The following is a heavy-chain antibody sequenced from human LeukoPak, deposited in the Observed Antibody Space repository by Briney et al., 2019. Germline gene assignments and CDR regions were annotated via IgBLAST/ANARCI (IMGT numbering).Heavy chain of an antibody. CDR3: ARVVASFES. Sequence: GGSLRLSCAASAFTFSSYWMHWVRQAPGEGLVWVSRIKSDGTEINYADSVKGRFTISRDNAKNTLYLQMSSLRGEDTAVYYCARVVASFESWGQGTLVTVSS. D-gene: IGHD3-3*02. CDR2: IKSDGTEI. J-gene: IGHJ4*02. V-gene: IGHV3-74*01. CDR1: AFTFSSYW.